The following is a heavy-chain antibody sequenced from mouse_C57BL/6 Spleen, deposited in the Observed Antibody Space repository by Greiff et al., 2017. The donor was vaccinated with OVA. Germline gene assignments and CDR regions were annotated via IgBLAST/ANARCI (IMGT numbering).Heavy chain of an antibody. V-gene: IGHV1-54*01. J-gene: IGHJ2*01. Sequence: VQLQQSGAELVRPGTSVKVSCKASGYAFTNYLIEWVKQRPGQGLEWIGVINPGSGGTNYNEKFKGKATLTADKSSSTAYMQLSSLASEDSAVYFCARGTGDYFDYWGQGTTLTVSS. CDR1: GYAFTNYL. D-gene: IGHD4-1*01. CDR3: ARGTGDYFDY. CDR2: INPGSGGT.